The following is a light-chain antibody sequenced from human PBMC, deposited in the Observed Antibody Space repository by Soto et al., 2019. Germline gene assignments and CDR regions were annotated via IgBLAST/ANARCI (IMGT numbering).Light chain of an antibody. CDR1: QSISSW. Sequence: DIQMTQSPSTLSASVGDSVSITCRASQSISSWLAWYQQKLGRAPRLLIYDASSLESAVPSRFSGSGYGTEFTLTIITLQPDAFATYYSQQYKTYSSLTFGGGTKVKSK. J-gene: IGKJ4*01. CDR2: DAS. V-gene: IGKV1-5*01. CDR3: QQYKTYSSLT.